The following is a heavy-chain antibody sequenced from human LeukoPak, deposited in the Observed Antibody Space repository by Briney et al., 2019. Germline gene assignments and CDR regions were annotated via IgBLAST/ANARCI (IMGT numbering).Heavy chain of an antibody. V-gene: IGHV4-39*01. CDR1: GGSISGSSYY. CDR3: ARHAVGPKDNWFDP. Sequence: SETLSLTCTVSGGSISGSSYYWAWIRQPPGKGLEWIGNTFYTGSAYYNPSLKSRVTISVDTSKNQFSLRLTSVSAADTAVFYCARHAVGPKDNWFDPWGQGTLVTVSS. J-gene: IGHJ5*02. CDR2: TFYTGSA. D-gene: IGHD1-26*01.